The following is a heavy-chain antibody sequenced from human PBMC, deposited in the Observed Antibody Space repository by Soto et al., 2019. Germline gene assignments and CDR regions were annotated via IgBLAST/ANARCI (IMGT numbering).Heavy chain of an antibody. CDR2: ISYDGSNK. D-gene: IGHD3-10*01. CDR1: GFTFSSYA. J-gene: IGHJ4*02. Sequence: GGSLRLSCAASGFTFSSYAMHWVRQAPGKGLEWVAVISYDGSNKYYADSVKGRFTISRDNSKNTLYLQMNSLRAEDTAVYYCARSQGFGELLPLDYWGQGTMVTVYS. V-gene: IGHV3-30-3*01. CDR3: ARSQGFGELLPLDY.